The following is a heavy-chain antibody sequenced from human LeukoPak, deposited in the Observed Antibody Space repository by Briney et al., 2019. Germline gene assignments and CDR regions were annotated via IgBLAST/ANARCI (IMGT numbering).Heavy chain of an antibody. J-gene: IGHJ4*02. Sequence: GGSLRLSCAASGFTFSSYWMHWVRQAPGKGLVWVSRINTDGSSTSYADSVKGRFTISRDNAKNTLYPQMNSLRAEDTAVYYCARVSSGSWWALDYWGQGTLVTVSS. V-gene: IGHV3-74*01. D-gene: IGHD6-13*01. CDR1: GFTFSSYW. CDR3: ARVSSGSWWALDY. CDR2: INTDGSST.